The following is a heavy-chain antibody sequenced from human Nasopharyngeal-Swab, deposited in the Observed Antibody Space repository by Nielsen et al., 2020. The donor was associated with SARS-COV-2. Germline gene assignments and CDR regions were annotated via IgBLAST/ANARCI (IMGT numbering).Heavy chain of an antibody. D-gene: IGHD3-9*01. CDR1: GFTFSSYS. CDR2: ISSSSSYI. V-gene: IGHV3-21*01. CDR3: ARGCVLSGPSCYYYVMDV. Sequence: GESLKISCVASGFTFSSYSMNWVRQAPGKGLEWVSSISSSSSYIYYADSVKGRFTISRDNTKNSLYLQMNSLRAEDTAVYFCARGCVLSGPSCYYYVMDVWGQGTTVTVSS. J-gene: IGHJ6*02.